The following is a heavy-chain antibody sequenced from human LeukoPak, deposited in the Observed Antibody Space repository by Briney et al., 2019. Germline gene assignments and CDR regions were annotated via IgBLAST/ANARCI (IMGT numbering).Heavy chain of an antibody. J-gene: IGHJ6*02. CDR2: ISAYNGDT. V-gene: IGHV1-18*01. CDR3: ARDLGYDSSGYYLLGWGYYYYYGMDV. Sequence: ASVKVSCKASGYTFTSYGISWVRQAPGQGLEWMGWISAYNGDTNYAQKLQGRVTMTTDTSTSTAYMELRSLRSDDTAVYYCARDLGYDSSGYYLLGWGYYYYYGMDVWGQGTTVTVSS. D-gene: IGHD3-22*01. CDR1: GYTFTSYG.